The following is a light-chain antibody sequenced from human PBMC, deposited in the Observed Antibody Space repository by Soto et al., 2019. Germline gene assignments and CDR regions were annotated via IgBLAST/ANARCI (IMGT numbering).Light chain of an antibody. CDR2: AAS. J-gene: IGKJ5*01. V-gene: IGKV1-39*01. Sequence: DIQMTQSPSSLSASVGDRVTITCRASQSISSYLNWYQQKPGKAPKLLIYAASSLQSGVPSRFSGSGSGTDFTLTISSLQPEFFSTDYYRQSYSTPPTLGQETRLE. CDR1: QSISSY. CDR3: RQSYSTPPT.